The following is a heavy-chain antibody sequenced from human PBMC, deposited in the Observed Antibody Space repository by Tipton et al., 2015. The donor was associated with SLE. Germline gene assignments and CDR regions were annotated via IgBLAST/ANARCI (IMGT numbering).Heavy chain of an antibody. CDR1: GGSISSYY. CDR3: GRGATTWRGAIYGMDV. J-gene: IGHJ6*02. D-gene: IGHD1-1*01. CDR2: IYSSGTT. V-gene: IGHV4-59*08. Sequence: TLSLTCTVSGGSISSYYWNWIRQSPGKGLEWIGNIYSSGTTNYNPSLKSRVTISIDVSKNQFSLKLPSVTAADTAVYYCGRGATTWRGAIYGMDVWGQGTTVTVSS.